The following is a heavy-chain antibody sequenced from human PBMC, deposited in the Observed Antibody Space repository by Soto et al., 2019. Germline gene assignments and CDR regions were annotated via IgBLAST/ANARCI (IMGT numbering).Heavy chain of an antibody. V-gene: IGHV4-39*01. J-gene: IGHJ6*03. Sequence: QLQLQESGPGLVKPSETLSLTCTVSGGSISSSSYYWGWIRQPPGKALEWIGSIYYSGSTYYNPSRKSRVTISVDTSQNQFPLKLSSVTDAATAVYYCARQVKDCSSTSCPPLPYYYYMDVWGTGTTVTGSS. CDR3: ARQVKDCSSTSCPPLPYYYYMDV. D-gene: IGHD2-2*01. CDR2: IYYSGST. CDR1: GGSISSSSYY.